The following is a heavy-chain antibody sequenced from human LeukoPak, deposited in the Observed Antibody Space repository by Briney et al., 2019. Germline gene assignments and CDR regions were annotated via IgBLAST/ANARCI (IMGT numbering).Heavy chain of an antibody. D-gene: IGHD6-19*01. Sequence: SETLSLTCTVSGGSISSYYWSWIRQPAGKGLEWIGRIYSRGSTNYNPSLQSRVTMSVDTSKNQISLKLNSVTAADTAVYYCARDPMAGTFRAFDSWGQGTVVTVSS. J-gene: IGHJ3*02. CDR2: IYSRGST. CDR1: GGSISSYY. CDR3: ARDPMAGTFRAFDS. V-gene: IGHV4-4*07.